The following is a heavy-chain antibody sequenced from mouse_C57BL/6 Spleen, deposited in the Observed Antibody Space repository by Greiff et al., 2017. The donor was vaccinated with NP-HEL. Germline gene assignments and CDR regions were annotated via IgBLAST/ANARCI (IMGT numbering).Heavy chain of an antibody. CDR2: IDPETGGP. J-gene: IGHJ4*01. Sequence: QVQLKESGAELVRPGASVTLSCKASGYTFTDYEMHWVKQTPVHGLEWIGAIDPETGGPAYNQKFKGKAILTADKSSSTAYMELRSLTSEDSAVYYCTRSEVYYDYDYAMDYWGQGTSVTVSS. D-gene: IGHD2-4*01. CDR3: TRSEVYYDYDYAMDY. V-gene: IGHV1-15*01. CDR1: GYTFTDYE.